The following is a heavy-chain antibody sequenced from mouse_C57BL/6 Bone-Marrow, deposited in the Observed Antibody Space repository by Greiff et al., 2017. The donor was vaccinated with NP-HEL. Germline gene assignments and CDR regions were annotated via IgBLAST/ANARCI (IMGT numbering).Heavy chain of an antibody. CDR3: ARDASGLGYFDY. V-gene: IGHV7-1*01. D-gene: IGHD1-3*01. CDR2: SRNKANDYTT. J-gene: IGHJ2*01. CDR1: GFTFSDFY. Sequence: EVQRVESGGGLVQSGRSLRLSCATSGFTFSDFYMEWVRQAPGKGLEWIAASRNKANDYTTEYSASVKGRFIVSRDTSQSILYLQMNALRAEDTAIYYCARDASGLGYFDYWGQGTTLTVSS.